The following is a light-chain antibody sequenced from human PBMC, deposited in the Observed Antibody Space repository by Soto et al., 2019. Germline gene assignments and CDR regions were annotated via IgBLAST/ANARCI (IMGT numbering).Light chain of an antibody. J-gene: IGLJ2*01. CDR2: EVR. CDR1: SSDVGSYNR. V-gene: IGLV2-18*02. Sequence: QSALTQPPSVSGSPGQSVTISCTGTSSDVGSYNRVSWYQQPPGTAPKLMIYEVRNRPSGVPDRVSGSKSGNTASLTISGLQDEDEADYYCSSYTSSSTLVFGGGTKLTVL. CDR3: SSYTSSSTLV.